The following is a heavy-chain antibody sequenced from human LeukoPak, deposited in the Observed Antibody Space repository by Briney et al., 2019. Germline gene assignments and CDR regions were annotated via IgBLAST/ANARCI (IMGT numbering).Heavy chain of an antibody. CDR3: ARALVTPGYFDY. J-gene: IGHJ4*01. D-gene: IGHD4-23*01. CDR1: GFTFSSYS. CDR2: ISSSSSYI. Sequence: GGCLRLSCAASGFTFSSYSMNWARQAPGKGLEWVSSISSSSSYIFYADSVKGRFTISRDNAKNSLYLQMNSLRAEDTAVYYCARALVTPGYFDYWGHGIPVTVSS. V-gene: IGHV3-21*01.